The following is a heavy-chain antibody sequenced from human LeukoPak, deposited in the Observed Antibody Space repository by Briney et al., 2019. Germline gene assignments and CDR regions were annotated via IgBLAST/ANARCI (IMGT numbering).Heavy chain of an antibody. V-gene: IGHV4-38-2*01. CDR1: GYSISSGYY. Sequence: SETLSLTCAVSGYSISSGYYWGWIRQPPGKGLECIGSIYHSGSTYYNPSLKSRVTISVDTSKNQFSLKLSSVTAADTAVYYCARGGLRYFDWFRGQGTLVTVSS. D-gene: IGHD3-9*01. CDR2: IYHSGST. J-gene: IGHJ4*02. CDR3: ARGGLRYFDWF.